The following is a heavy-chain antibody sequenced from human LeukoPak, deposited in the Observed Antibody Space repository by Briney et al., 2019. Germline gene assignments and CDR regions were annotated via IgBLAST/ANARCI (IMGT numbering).Heavy chain of an antibody. Sequence: PGGSLRLSCAASGFTFSSYSMNWVRQAPGKGLEWVSSISSSSSYIYYADSVKGRFTISRDNSKNTLYLQMNSLRAEDAAVYYCAKERVPRDAFDIWGQGTMVTVSS. D-gene: IGHD4/OR15-4a*01. CDR2: ISSSSSYI. CDR3: AKERVPRDAFDI. V-gene: IGHV3-21*01. J-gene: IGHJ3*02. CDR1: GFTFSSYS.